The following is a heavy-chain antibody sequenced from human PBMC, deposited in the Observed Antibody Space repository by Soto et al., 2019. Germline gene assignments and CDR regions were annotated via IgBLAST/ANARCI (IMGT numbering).Heavy chain of an antibody. CDR2: IYYSGST. CDR3: ARSETIDNWFDP. J-gene: IGHJ5*02. Sequence: KPSETLSLTCTVSVGSISSYYWSWIRQPPGKGLEWIGYIYYSGSTNYNPSLKSRVTISVDTSKNQFSLKLSSVTAADTAVYYCARSETIDNWFDPWGQGTLVTVSS. D-gene: IGHD3-3*01. V-gene: IGHV4-59*01. CDR1: VGSISSYY.